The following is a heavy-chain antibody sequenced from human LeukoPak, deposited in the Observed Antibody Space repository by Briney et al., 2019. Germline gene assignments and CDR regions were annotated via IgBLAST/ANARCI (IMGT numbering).Heavy chain of an antibody. D-gene: IGHD3-16*01. CDR2: MNPNSGNT. J-gene: IGHJ5*02. CDR1: GYTFTSYD. V-gene: IGHV1-8*01. CDR3: ARFEEGAFDP. Sequence: ASVKVSCRASGYTFTSYDINWGRQAPGQGLEWMGWMNPNSGNTGYAQKFQGRVTMTRNTSISTAYMELSSLRSEDTAVYYCARFEEGAFDPWGQGTLVTVSS.